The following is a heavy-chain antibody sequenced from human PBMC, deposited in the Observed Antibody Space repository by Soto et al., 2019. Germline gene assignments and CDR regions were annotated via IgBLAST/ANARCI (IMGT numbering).Heavy chain of an antibody. CDR1: GDSVSSDITS. D-gene: IGHD3-10*01. J-gene: IGHJ3*01. CDR2: TYYRSKWFH. Sequence: QGQLQQSGPGLVKPSQTLSLTCAISGDSVSSDITSWNWIRQSPSRGLEWLGRTYYRSKWFHDYAASVKSRITINPDTSNNQVSLELNSMTPEDTAVYYCARGNALDVWGQGTVVTVSS. CDR3: ARGNALDV. V-gene: IGHV6-1*01.